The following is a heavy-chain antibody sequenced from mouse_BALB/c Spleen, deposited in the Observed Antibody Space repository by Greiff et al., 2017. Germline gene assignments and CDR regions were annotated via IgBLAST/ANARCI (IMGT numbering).Heavy chain of an antibody. J-gene: IGHJ1*01. CDR2: INPSTGYT. CDR3: AREYYGV. D-gene: IGHD1-1*02. Sequence: VQLQESGAELAKPGASVKMSCKASGYTFTSYWMHWVKQRPGQGLEWIGYINPSTGYTEYNQKFKDKATLTADKSSSTAYMQLSSLTSEDSAVYYCAREYYGVWGAGTTGTVSS. V-gene: IGHV1-7*01. CDR1: GYTFTSYW.